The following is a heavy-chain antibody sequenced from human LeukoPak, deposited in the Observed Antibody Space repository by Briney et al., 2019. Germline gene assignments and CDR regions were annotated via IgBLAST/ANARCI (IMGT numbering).Heavy chain of an antibody. Sequence: GGSLRLSCAVSGFTFSAYTMGWVRQAPGKGLEWVSHISSSGTTIYYAASVRGRFTISRDNTENLLYLQMNSLRDEDTAMYYCARDDDYVDYWGQGTLVTVSS. CDR1: GFTFSAYT. J-gene: IGHJ4*02. D-gene: IGHD3-16*01. V-gene: IGHV3-48*02. CDR3: ARDDDYVDY. CDR2: ISSSGTTI.